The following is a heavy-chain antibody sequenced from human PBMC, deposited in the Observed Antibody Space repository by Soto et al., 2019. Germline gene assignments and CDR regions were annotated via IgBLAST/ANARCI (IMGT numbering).Heavy chain of an antibody. CDR2: ISYDGSNK. D-gene: IGHD6-13*01. J-gene: IGHJ3*02. Sequence: QVQLVESGGGVVQPGRSLRLSCAASGFTFSSYAMHWVRQAPGKGLEWVAVISYDGSNKYYADSVKGRFTISRDNSKNTLYLQMNSLRAEDTAVYYCARSGRTAAGTIQGASSGLGSLPGGAAFDIWGQGTMVTVSS. CDR1: GFTFSSYA. CDR3: ARSGRTAAGTIQGASSGLGSLPGGAAFDI. V-gene: IGHV3-30-3*01.